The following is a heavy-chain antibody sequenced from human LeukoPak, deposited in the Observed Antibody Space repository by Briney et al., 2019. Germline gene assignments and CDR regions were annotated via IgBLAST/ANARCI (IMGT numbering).Heavy chain of an antibody. D-gene: IGHD3-22*01. V-gene: IGHV4-4*07. CDR3: ARSDRGYSYDSSGYYQDYYYYMDV. J-gene: IGHJ6*03. Sequence: PSETLSLTCTVSGASISSYYWSWIRQPAAKGLEWIGRIYTSGSTNYNPSLKSRVTMSVDTSKNQFSLKLSSVTAADTAVYYCARSDRGYSYDSSGYYQDYYYYMDVWGKGTTVTVSS. CDR2: IYTSGST. CDR1: GASISSYY.